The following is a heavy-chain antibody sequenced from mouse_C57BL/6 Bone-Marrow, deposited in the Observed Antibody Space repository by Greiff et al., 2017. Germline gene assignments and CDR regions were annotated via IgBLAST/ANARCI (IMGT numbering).Heavy chain of an antibody. J-gene: IGHJ4*01. D-gene: IGHD3-2*02. Sequence: EVMLVESGEGLVKPGGSLKLSCAASGFTFSSYAMSWVRQTPEKRLEWVAYISSGGEYIYYADTVKGRFTISRDNAKNTLYLQRSSLKSEDTAMYYCTIDNGLTAQATPRAMDYWGQGTSVTVSS. V-gene: IGHV5-9-1*02. CDR2: ISSGGEYI. CDR1: GFTFSSYA. CDR3: TIDNGLTAQATPRAMDY.